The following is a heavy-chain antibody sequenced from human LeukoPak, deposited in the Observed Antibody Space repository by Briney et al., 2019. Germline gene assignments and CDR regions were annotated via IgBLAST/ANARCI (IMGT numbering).Heavy chain of an antibody. Sequence: GGSLRLSCAASGFTFSDYYMSWVRQAPGKGLEWVSYISSSGSSMYYADSVKGRFTISRDNAKNSLYLQMNSLRVEDTAVYYCARRDTESYYYYMDVWGKGTTVTVSS. CDR3: ARRDTESYYYYMDV. CDR1: GFTFSDYY. J-gene: IGHJ6*03. CDR2: ISSSGSSM. V-gene: IGHV3-11*04.